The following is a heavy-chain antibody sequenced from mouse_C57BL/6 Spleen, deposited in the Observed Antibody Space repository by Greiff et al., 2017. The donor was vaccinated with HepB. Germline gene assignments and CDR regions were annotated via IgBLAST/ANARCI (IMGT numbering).Heavy chain of an antibody. CDR3: AREQLGWYFDV. CDR2: ISDGGSYT. V-gene: IGHV5-4*01. J-gene: IGHJ1*03. D-gene: IGHD4-1*02. Sequence: EVKVEESGGGLVKPGGSLKLSCAASGFTFSSYAMSWVRQTPEKRLEWVATISDGGSYTYYPDNVKGRFTISRDNAKNNLYLQMSHLKSEDTAMYYCAREQLGWYFDVWGTGTTVTVSS. CDR1: GFTFSSYA.